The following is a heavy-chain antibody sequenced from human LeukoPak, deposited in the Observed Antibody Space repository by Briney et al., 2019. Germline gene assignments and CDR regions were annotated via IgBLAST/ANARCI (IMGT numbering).Heavy chain of an antibody. CDR3: ARELCSTTTCYSDY. CDR2: IYYTGST. V-gene: IGHV4-59*01. CDR1: GGSISSYY. J-gene: IGHJ4*02. Sequence: PSETLSLTCSVSGGSISSYYWSWIRQPPGKGLEWIGYIYYTGSTNYNPSLKSRVTISVDTSKNQFSLKLNSVTAADTAVYYCARELCSTTTCYSDYWGQGTLVTVSS. D-gene: IGHD2-2*01.